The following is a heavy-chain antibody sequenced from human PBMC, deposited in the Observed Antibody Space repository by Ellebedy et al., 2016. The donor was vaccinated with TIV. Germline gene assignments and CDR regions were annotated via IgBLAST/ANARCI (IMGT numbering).Heavy chain of an antibody. J-gene: IGHJ4*02. CDR1: GFTFSNHW. CDR2: LRDDGIDA. D-gene: IGHD3-10*01. Sequence: HTGGSLRLSCAASGFTFSNHWMHWVRQAPGKGLVWVSRLRDDGIDATYADSVKGRFTVSRDNAQNTLYLQMNSLRAEDTAVYYCARDVVLGSGSSDYWGQGTLVTVSS. CDR3: ARDVVLGSGSSDY. V-gene: IGHV3-74*03.